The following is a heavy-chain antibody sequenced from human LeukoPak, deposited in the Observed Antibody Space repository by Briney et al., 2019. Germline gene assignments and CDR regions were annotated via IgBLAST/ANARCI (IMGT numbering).Heavy chain of an antibody. V-gene: IGHV4-38-2*02. CDR3: GRDLEHAYYDFWSCYSPRDAFDI. CDR2: IYHSGST. J-gene: IGHJ3*02. CDR1: GYSISSGYY. Sequence: PSETLSLTCAVSGYSISSGYYWGWIRQPPGKGLEWIGSIYHSGSTYYNPSLKSRVTISVDTSKNQFSLKLSSVTAADTAVYYCGRDLEHAYYDFWSCYSPRDAFDIWGQGTMVTVSS. D-gene: IGHD3-3*01.